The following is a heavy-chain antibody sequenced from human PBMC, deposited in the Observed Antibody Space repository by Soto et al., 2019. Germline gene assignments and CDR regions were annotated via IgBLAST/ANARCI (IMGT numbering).Heavy chain of an antibody. CDR2: IKQDGSEK. CDR1: GFSFSSYW. CDR3: ASEKYYYGSSGYYLVYYFDY. J-gene: IGHJ4*02. V-gene: IGHV3-7*01. Sequence: PGGSLRLSCAASGFSFSSYWMSWVRQAPGKGLEWVANIKQDGSEKYYVDSVKGRFTISRDNAKNSLYLQLNSLGAEDTAVYYCASEKYYYGSSGYYLVYYFDYWGLGTLVTVSS. D-gene: IGHD3-22*01.